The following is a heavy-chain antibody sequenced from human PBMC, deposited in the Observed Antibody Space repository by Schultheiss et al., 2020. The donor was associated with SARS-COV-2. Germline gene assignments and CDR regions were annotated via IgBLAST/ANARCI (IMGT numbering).Heavy chain of an antibody. CDR1: GGSISSYY. V-gene: IGHV4-34*01. CDR3: ARHPDTAMVTDY. D-gene: IGHD5-18*01. Sequence: SETLSLTCTVSGGSISSYYWSWIRQPPGKGLEWIGEINHSGSTNYNPSLKSRVTISVDTSKNQFSLKLSSVTAADTAVYYCARHPDTAMVTDYWGQGTLVTVSS. J-gene: IGHJ4*02. CDR2: INHSGST.